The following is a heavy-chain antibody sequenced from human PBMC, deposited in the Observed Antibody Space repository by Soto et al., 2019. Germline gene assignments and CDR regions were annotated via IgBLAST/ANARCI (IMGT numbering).Heavy chain of an antibody. J-gene: IGHJ4*02. Sequence: EVQLVESGGGLVQPGGSLRLSCAASGFTFSGDWMHWVRQAAGKGLVWVSRINMDGTRTNYADSVKGRFTIFRDNAKNTLYLQMDSLRVDDTAVYFCARGPRGLYHHDYWGQGALVTVSS. D-gene: IGHD2-2*01. CDR2: INMDGTRT. V-gene: IGHV3-74*01. CDR3: ARGPRGLYHHDY. CDR1: GFTFSGDW.